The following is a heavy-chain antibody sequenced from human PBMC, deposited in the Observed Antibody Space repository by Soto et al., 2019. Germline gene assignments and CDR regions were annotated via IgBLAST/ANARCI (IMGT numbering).Heavy chain of an antibody. Sequence: SETLSLTCTVSGGSISSSSYYWGWIRQPPGKGLEWIGSIYYSGSTYYNPSLKSRVTISVDTSKNQFSLKLSSVTAADTAVYYCARAGGYSRTTPHPRAYDMDVWGQGTTVTVSS. J-gene: IGHJ6*02. CDR3: ARAGGYSRTTPHPRAYDMDV. CDR1: GGSISSSSYY. D-gene: IGHD6-13*01. V-gene: IGHV4-39*01. CDR2: IYYSGST.